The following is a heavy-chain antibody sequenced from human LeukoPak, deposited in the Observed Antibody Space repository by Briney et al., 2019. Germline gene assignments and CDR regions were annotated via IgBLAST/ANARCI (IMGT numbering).Heavy chain of an antibody. CDR2: INPNSGGT. CDR3: ARGVVVVPAATRGLWAFDI. CDR1: GYTFTSYD. J-gene: IGHJ3*02. D-gene: IGHD2-2*01. V-gene: IGHV1-2*02. Sequence: ASVKVSCKASGYTFTSYDINWVRQAPGQGLEWMGWINPNSGGTNYAQKFQGRVTMTRDTSISTAYMELSRLRSDDTAVYYCARGVVVVPAATRGLWAFDIWGQGTMVTVSS.